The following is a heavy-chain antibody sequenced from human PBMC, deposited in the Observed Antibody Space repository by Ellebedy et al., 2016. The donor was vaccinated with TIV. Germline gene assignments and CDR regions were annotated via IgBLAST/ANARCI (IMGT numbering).Heavy chain of an antibody. J-gene: IGHJ4*02. CDR2: IWDHGNNN. Sequence: GESLKISXADSGSTLRTFWMRWVRQAPGKGLQWVAAIWDHGNNNNYGDSVKGRFTISRDNSKNTLFLQMNSLSVKDTAVYYCATWRGSENFDRWGQGTLVTVSS. CDR1: GSTLRTFW. D-gene: IGHD3-10*01. V-gene: IGHV3-33*08. CDR3: ATWRGSENFDR.